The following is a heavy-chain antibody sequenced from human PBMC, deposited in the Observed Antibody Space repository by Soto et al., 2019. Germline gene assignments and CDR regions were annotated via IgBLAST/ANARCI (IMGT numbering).Heavy chain of an antibody. D-gene: IGHD3-22*01. J-gene: IGHJ4*02. V-gene: IGHV3-48*02. Sequence: GGSLRLSCAASGFTFSSYSMNWVRQAPGKGLEWVSYISSSSSTIYYADSVKGRFTISRDNAKNSLYLQMNSLRDEDTAVYYCASGDSSGYYFTTIDYWGQGTLVTVSS. CDR2: ISSSSSTI. CDR1: GFTFSSYS. CDR3: ASGDSSGYYFTTIDY.